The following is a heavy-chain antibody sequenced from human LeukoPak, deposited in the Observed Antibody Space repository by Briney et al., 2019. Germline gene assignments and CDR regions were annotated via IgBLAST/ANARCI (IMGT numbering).Heavy chain of an antibody. CDR3: ARRGYFDY. J-gene: IGHJ4*01. CDR2: ISDGGSP. Sequence: PSETVSLTCTVSGITISNNYWSWIRQPPGKGLEWIGYISDGGSPSYNPSLQSRVTILLDTSEHQISLRLTSATAADTAVYYCARRGYFDYWGQGVVGVVSS. CDR1: GITISNNY. V-gene: IGHV4-59*01. D-gene: IGHD3-16*01.